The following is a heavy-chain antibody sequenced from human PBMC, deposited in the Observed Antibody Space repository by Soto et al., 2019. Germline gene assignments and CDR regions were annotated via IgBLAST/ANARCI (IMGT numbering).Heavy chain of an antibody. V-gene: IGHV1-24*01. CDR2: FDPEDGET. J-gene: IGHJ6*02. CDR1: GYTLTELS. D-gene: IGHD3-3*01. Sequence: SVKVSCKVSGYTLTELSMHWVRQAPGKGLEWMGGFDPEDGETIYAQKFQGRVTMTEDTSTDTAYMGLSSLRSEDTAVYYCACGALEWYVLDVWGQGTTVTVSS. CDR3: ACGALEWYVLDV.